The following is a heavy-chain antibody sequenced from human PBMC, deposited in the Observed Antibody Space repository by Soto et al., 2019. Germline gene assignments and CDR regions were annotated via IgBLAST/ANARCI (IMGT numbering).Heavy chain of an antibody. Sequence: SETLSLTCTVPGGSISSSSYYWGWIRQPPGKGLEWIGSIYYSGSTYYNPSLKSRVTISVDTSKNQFSLKLSSVTAADTAVYYCAGRRQCSSTSCYARFDYWGQGTLVTVSS. V-gene: IGHV4-39*01. CDR3: AGRRQCSSTSCYARFDY. J-gene: IGHJ4*02. D-gene: IGHD2-2*01. CDR1: GGSISSSSYY. CDR2: IYYSGST.